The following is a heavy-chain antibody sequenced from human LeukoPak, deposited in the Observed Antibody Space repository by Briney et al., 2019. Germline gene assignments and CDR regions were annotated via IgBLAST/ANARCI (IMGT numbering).Heavy chain of an antibody. J-gene: IGHJ6*03. CDR3: AKLPLGYCSGGSCYELNMDV. CDR2: ISWDGGST. V-gene: IGHV3-43D*03. Sequence: GGSLRLSCAASGFTFDDYAMHWVRQAPGKGLEWVSLISWDGGSTYYADSVKGRFTISRDNSKNSLYLQMNSLRAEDTALYYCAKLPLGYCSGGSCYELNMDVWGKGTTVTVSS. D-gene: IGHD2-15*01. CDR1: GFTFDDYA.